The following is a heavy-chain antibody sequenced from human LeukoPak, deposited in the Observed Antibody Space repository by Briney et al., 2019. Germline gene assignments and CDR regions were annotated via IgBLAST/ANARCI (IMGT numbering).Heavy chain of an antibody. J-gene: IGHJ5*02. CDR2: ISAGGGST. CDR1: GLTFSDYA. Sequence: PGGSLRLSCAASGLTFSDYAMTCVRQAPGRGLFWVSGISAGGGSTYYADSVKGRFTISRDNSRNTLYLNMNSLRAKDTAIYYCAKDAAGPESWGQGTLVTVSS. CDR3: AKDAAGPES. D-gene: IGHD6-13*01. V-gene: IGHV3-23*01.